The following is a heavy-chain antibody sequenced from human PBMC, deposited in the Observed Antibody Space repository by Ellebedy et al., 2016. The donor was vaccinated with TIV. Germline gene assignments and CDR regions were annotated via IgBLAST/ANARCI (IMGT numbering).Heavy chain of an antibody. V-gene: IGHV3-23*01. Sequence: PGGSLRLSCAASGFTFSSYAMSLDRQAPGKGLELVSTISHTGSRTYYANSVEGRFIIYRDNSKRTLYLQMNSMRAEDTAVYYCAKGRGGGSDSSAPRYYFDSWGLGTLVTVS. D-gene: IGHD6-19*01. J-gene: IGHJ4*02. CDR3: AKGRGGGSDSSAPRYYFDS. CDR1: GFTFSSYA. CDR2: ISHTGSRT.